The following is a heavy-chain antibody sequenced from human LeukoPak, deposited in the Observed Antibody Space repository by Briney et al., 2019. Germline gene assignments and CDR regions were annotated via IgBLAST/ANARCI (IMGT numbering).Heavy chain of an antibody. Sequence: ASVKVSCKASGYTFTSYGISWVRQAPGQGLEWMGWISAYNGNTNYAQKLQGRVTMTTDTSTSTAYMELRSLGSDDTAVYYCARETPNMGFGVVPSFYYYYGMDVWGQGTTVTVSS. V-gene: IGHV1-18*01. CDR3: ARETPNMGFGVVPSFYYYYGMDV. CDR1: GYTFTSYG. CDR2: ISAYNGNT. D-gene: IGHD3-3*01. J-gene: IGHJ6*02.